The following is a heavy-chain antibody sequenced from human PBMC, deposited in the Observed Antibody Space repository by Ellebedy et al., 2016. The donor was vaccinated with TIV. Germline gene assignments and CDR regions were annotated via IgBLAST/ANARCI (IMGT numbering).Heavy chain of an antibody. J-gene: IGHJ4*02. D-gene: IGHD6-19*01. V-gene: IGHV2-5*02. Sequence: SGPTLVKPTETLTLACTLSGFSLSTSGVGVGWIRQPPGKALEWLALIYWDDDKRYSPSLKSKLTITKDTSKNQVVLRMTNMDPVDTATYYCVHSPFIAVAGSPLYYFDYWGQGTLVTVSS. CDR3: VHSPFIAVAGSPLYYFDY. CDR1: GFSLSTSGVG. CDR2: IYWDDDK.